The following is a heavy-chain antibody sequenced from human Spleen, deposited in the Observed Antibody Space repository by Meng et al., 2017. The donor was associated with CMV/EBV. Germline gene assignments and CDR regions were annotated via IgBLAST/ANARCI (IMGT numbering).Heavy chain of an antibody. J-gene: IGHJ5*02. D-gene: IGHD6-6*01. CDR2: FIPIFGAA. CDR3: ATERRVYTTRIVDP. CDR1: GCTLTSLS. Sequence: SGCTLTSLSIHWVRQAPGKGLEWMGGFIPIFGAAIYAQKFQGGVTITTDESTTTAYMDLSSLTSEDTAIYYCATERRVYTTRIVDPWGQGTLVTVSS. V-gene: IGHV1-69*05.